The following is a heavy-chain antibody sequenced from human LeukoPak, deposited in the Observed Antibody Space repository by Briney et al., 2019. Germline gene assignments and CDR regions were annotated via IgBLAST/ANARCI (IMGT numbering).Heavy chain of an antibody. D-gene: IGHD3-9*01. J-gene: IGHJ3*02. CDR1: GFTFSSYW. CDR3: ARYWAKLRYFDWFKTDAFDI. V-gene: IGHV3-7*01. Sequence: GGSLRLSCAASGFTFSSYWMSWVRQAPGKGLEWVANIKQDGSEKYYVDSVKGRFTISRDNAKNSLYLQMNSLRAEDTAVYNCARYWAKLRYFDWFKTDAFDIWGQGTMVTVSS. CDR2: IKQDGSEK.